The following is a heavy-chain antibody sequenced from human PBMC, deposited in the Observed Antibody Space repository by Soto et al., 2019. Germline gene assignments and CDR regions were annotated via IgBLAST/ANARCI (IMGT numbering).Heavy chain of an antibody. CDR1: GFTFSNAW. J-gene: IGHJ4*02. CDR2: IKSKTDGGTT. CDR3: TTRLRITMIVVVITTLVDY. V-gene: IGHV3-15*07. D-gene: IGHD3-22*01. Sequence: GGSLRLSCAASGFTFSNAWMNWVRQAPGKGLEWVGRIKSKTDGGTTDYAAPVKGRFTISRDDSKNTLYLQMNSLKTEDTAVYYCTTRLRITMIVVVITTLVDYWGKGTLVTVSS.